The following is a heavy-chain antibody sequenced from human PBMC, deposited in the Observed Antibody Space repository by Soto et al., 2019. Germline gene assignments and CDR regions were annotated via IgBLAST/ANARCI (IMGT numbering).Heavy chain of an antibody. Sequence: EVQLVESGGGLVQPGGSLRLSCAASGFTFDDYAIHWVRQIPGKGLEWVSCISWNVDATGYADSVKGRFTISRDNAKNSLYLQMDSLKIEDTAMYYCANLPLYGSGFDCWGQGTLVTVSS. J-gene: IGHJ4*02. CDR1: GFTFDDYA. CDR2: ISWNVDAT. V-gene: IGHV3-9*01. CDR3: ANLPLYGSGFDC. D-gene: IGHD3-10*01.